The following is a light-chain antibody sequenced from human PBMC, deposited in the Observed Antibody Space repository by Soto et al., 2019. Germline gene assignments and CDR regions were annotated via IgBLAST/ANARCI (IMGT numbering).Light chain of an antibody. V-gene: IGLV8-61*01. Sequence: QTVVTQEPSFSVSPGGTVTLTCGLSSGSVSTSYYPSWYQQTPGQAPRTLIYSTNTRSSVVPDRFSGSILGNKAALSITWAQADDESDYYCALYMGSGSWVFGGGTKLTVL. CDR3: ALYMGSGSWV. CDR2: STN. CDR1: SGSVSTSYY. J-gene: IGLJ3*02.